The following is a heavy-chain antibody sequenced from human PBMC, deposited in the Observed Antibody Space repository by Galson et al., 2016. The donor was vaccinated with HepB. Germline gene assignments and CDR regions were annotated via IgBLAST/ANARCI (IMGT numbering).Heavy chain of an antibody. V-gene: IGHV3-74*01. CDR1: GFTFSSYW. Sequence: SLRLSCAASGFTFSSYWMHWVRQAPGKGLVWVSRINSDGSSTIYADSVKGRFTISRDNAKNTLYLQMNSLRAEDTAVYYCAREGGQWLERFDDWGQGTTVTVSS. J-gene: IGHJ6*02. D-gene: IGHD6-19*01. CDR3: AREGGQWLERFDD. CDR2: INSDGSST.